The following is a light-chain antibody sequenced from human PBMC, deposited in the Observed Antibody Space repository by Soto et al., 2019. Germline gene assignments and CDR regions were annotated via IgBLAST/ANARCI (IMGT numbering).Light chain of an antibody. CDR1: QGIASY. Sequence: IQLTQSPSSLSASVGDRVTITCRASQGIASYLAWYQQKPGKAPKLLIYAASTLQSGVPSRFSGSGSGTDFTLTISSLQPEDFAVYYCQQYSSSSYTFGQGTKLEI. CDR3: QQYSSSSYT. CDR2: AAS. V-gene: IGKV1-9*01. J-gene: IGKJ2*01.